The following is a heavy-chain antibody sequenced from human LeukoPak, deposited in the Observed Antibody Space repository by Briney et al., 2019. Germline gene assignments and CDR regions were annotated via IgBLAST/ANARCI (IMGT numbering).Heavy chain of an antibody. CDR1: GYTFTSYA. V-gene: IGHV1-3*01. J-gene: IGHJ5*02. CDR2: INAGNGNT. Sequence: ASVKVSCKASGYTFTSYAMHWVRQAPGQGLEWMGWINAGNGNTNYAQKLQGRVTMTRDMSTSTVYMELSSLRSEDTAVYYCGKGIYGAGSHLDWLDPWGQGTLVTVSS. D-gene: IGHD3-10*01. CDR3: GKGIYGAGSHLDWLDP.